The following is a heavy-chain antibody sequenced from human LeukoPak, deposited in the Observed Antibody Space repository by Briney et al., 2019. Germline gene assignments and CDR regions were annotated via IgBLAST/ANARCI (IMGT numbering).Heavy chain of an antibody. CDR3: AGLVGRYSSGLYYYYFDY. Sequence: PSGTLSLTRTVSGDSINSLDLWSWVRQPPGKGLEWIGEMYLSGTTHSNPSVKSRVTISIDKSTNQFFLNSSSVTAADTAVYYCAGLVGRYSSGLYYYYFDYWGQGTLVTVSS. V-gene: IGHV4-4*02. CDR1: GDSINSLDL. J-gene: IGHJ4*02. D-gene: IGHD3-22*01. CDR2: MYLSGTT.